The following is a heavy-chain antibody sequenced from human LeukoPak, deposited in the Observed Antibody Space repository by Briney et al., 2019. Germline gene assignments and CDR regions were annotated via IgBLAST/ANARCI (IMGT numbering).Heavy chain of an antibody. Sequence: ETLSLTCAVYGGSFSGYYWSWIRQPPGKGLEWVSSIVASGVSAYYADSVKGRFTISRDNSKNTLYLQMNSLRAEDTALYYCAKRDTSGQYYFDYWGQGTLVTVSS. CDR3: AKRDTSGQYYFDY. J-gene: IGHJ4*02. CDR1: GGSFSGYY. D-gene: IGHD3-22*01. V-gene: IGHV3-23*01. CDR2: IVASGVSA.